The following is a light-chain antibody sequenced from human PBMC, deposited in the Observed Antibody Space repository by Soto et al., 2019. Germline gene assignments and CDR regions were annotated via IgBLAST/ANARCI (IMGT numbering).Light chain of an antibody. V-gene: IGKV3-20*01. CDR3: QQYGSSPRIT. J-gene: IGKJ5*01. CDR1: QSVSSSY. CDR2: GAS. Sequence: LVLTHSACSLSLSPGERATLSCRASQSVSSSYLAWYQQKPGQAPRLLIYGASSRATGIPDRFSGSGSGTDFTLTISRLEPEAFAVYYCQQYGSSPRITFGQGTRLEMK.